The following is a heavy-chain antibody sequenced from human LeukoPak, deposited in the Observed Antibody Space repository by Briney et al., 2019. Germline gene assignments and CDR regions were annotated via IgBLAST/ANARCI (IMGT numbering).Heavy chain of an antibody. CDR2: INHSGST. CDR3: ARAGGNWNYVDFDY. J-gene: IGHJ4*02. Sequence: SETLSLTCAVYGGSFSGYYWSWIRQPPGKGLEWIGEINHSGSTNYNPSLKSRVTISVDTSKNQFSLKLSSVTAADTAVYYCARAGGNWNYVDFDYWGQGTLVTVSS. CDR1: GGSFSGYY. D-gene: IGHD1-7*01. V-gene: IGHV4-34*01.